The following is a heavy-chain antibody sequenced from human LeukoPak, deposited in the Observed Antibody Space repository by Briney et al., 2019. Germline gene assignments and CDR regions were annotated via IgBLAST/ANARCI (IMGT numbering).Heavy chain of an antibody. CDR3: AKDIQLST. Sequence: GGSLKLSCAVSGFTFRDAAMTWVRQAPGKGLEWVSLISSSGNNAYYADSVKGRFTISRDNSKNTLSLQMNSLRVEDTAIYYCAKDIQLSTWGLGTMVTVSS. D-gene: IGHD5-24*01. CDR2: ISSSGNNA. J-gene: IGHJ3*01. CDR1: GFTFRDAA. V-gene: IGHV3-23*01.